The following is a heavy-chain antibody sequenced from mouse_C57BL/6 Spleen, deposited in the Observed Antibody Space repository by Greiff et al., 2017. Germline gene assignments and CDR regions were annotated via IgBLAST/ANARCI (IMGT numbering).Heavy chain of an antibody. V-gene: IGHV1-55*01. CDR2: IYPGSGST. J-gene: IGHJ4*01. CDR3: AMAYGDAMDY. CDR1: GYTFTSYW. D-gene: IGHD6-5*01. Sequence: QVQLQQPGAELVKPGASVKMSCKASGYTFTSYWITWVKQRPGQGLEWIGDIYPGSGSTNYNEKLKSKATLTVDTSSSTAYLQLSSLTSEDSAVYYGAMAYGDAMDYWGQGTSVTVSS.